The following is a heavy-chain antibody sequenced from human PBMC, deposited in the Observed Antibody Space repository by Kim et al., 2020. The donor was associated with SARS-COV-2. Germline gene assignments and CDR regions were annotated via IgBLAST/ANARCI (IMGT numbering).Heavy chain of an antibody. J-gene: IGHJ4*02. CDR2: IYYSGST. V-gene: IGHV4-59*01. CDR3: AREAGGDYDILTGYYRNYYFDY. Sequence: SETLSLTCTVSGGSISSYYWSWIRQPPGKGLEWIGYIYYSGSTNYNPSLKSRVTISVDTSKNQFSLKLSSVTAADTAVYYCAREAGGDYDILTGYYRNYYFDYWGQGTLVTVSS. D-gene: IGHD3-9*01. CDR1: GGSISSYY.